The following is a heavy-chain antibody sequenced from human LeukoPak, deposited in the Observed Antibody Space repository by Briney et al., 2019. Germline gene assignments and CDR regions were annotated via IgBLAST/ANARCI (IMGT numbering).Heavy chain of an antibody. J-gene: IGHJ5*02. CDR3: ARDRTSQYYYDSNPGFDP. Sequence: PSETLSLTCLVSGEPISSYYWSWIRQAPGRGPEYIGNVYYNGNTNYNPSLKSRVTISVDTSKNQFSLKLSSVTAADTAVYYCARDRTSQYYYDSNPGFDPWGQGTLVTVSS. CDR2: VYYNGNT. CDR1: GEPISSYY. V-gene: IGHV4-59*12. D-gene: IGHD3-22*01.